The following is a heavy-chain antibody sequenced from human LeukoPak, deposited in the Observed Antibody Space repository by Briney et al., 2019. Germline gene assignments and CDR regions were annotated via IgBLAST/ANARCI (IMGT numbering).Heavy chain of an antibody. D-gene: IGHD5-24*01. CDR1: GFTFSAYG. V-gene: IGHV3-30*04. CDR3: ARERRRDGYNYKDY. Sequence: GGALRLSGAVSGFTFSAYGMHWVRQAPAKGREGVAVISSGGSYQAYADSVKGRFTVFRDSSKNTLYLQLNSLRPEDTGLYYCARERRRDGYNYKDYWGQGTQVSVSS. J-gene: IGHJ4*02. CDR2: ISSGGSYQ.